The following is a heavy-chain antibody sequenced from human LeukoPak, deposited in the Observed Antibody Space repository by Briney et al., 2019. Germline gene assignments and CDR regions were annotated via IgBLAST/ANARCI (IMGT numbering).Heavy chain of an antibody. CDR1: GFTFSSYA. J-gene: IGHJ5*02. CDR3: AKTLSGSYSPNWFDP. Sequence: TGGSLRLSCAASGFTFSSYAMSWVRQAPGKGLEWVSAISSSGGSTYYADSVKGRFTISRDNSKNTLYLQMNSLRAEDTAVYYCAKTLSGSYSPNWFDPWGQGTLVTVSS. CDR2: ISSSGGST. D-gene: IGHD1-26*01. V-gene: IGHV3-23*01.